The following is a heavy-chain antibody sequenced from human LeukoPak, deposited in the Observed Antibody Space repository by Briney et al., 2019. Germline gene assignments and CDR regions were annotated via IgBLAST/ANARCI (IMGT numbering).Heavy chain of an antibody. J-gene: IGHJ6*02. Sequence: GRSLRLSCAASGFTFSSYWMSWVRQAPGKGLEWVANIKQDGSEKYYVDSVKGRFTISRDNAKNSLYLQMNSLRAEDTAVYYCARDPSWLFPYYYGMDVWGQGTTVTVSS. CDR3: ARDPSWLFPYYYGMDV. D-gene: IGHD3-22*01. CDR1: GFTFSSYW. CDR2: IKQDGSEK. V-gene: IGHV3-7*01.